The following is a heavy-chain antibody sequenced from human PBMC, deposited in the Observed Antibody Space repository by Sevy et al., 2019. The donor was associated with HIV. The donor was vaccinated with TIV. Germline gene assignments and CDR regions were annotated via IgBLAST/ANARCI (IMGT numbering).Heavy chain of an antibody. D-gene: IGHD3-3*01. CDR1: GGSISSYY. J-gene: IGHJ6*02. CDR2: IYYSGST. CDR3: ARVGRDADHDFWSGKGGYYYYYGMDV. V-gene: IGHV4-59*01. Sequence: SETLSLTCTVSGGSISSYYWSWIRQPPGKGLEWIGYIYYSGSTNYNPSLKSRVTISVDTSKNQFSLKLSSVTAADTAVYYCARVGRDADHDFWSGKGGYYYYYGMDVWGQGTTVTVSS.